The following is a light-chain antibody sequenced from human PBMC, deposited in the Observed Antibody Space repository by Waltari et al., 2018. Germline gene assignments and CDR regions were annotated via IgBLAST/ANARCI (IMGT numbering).Light chain of an antibody. J-gene: IGKJ4*01. Sequence: IQMTQSPSSLSASVGDRVTITCRASQSIRTFLNWYQQIPGKAPKLLIYVASTLQSGVPSRFSGSGSGTDFSLTISSLQPEDFATYFCQQLDRYPFTFGGGTKVEIK. CDR3: QQLDRYPFT. CDR1: QSIRTF. CDR2: VAS. V-gene: IGKV1-39*01.